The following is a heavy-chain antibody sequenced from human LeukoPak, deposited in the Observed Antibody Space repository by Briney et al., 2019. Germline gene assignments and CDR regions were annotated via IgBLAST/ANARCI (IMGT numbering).Heavy chain of an antibody. CDR1: GGSFSGYY. V-gene: IGHV4-34*01. CDR3: ARGGRWLQFIDWLDP. J-gene: IGHJ5*02. D-gene: IGHD5-24*01. CDR2: INHSGST. Sequence: SETLSLTCAVYGGSFSGYYWSWIRQPPGKGLEWIGEINHSGSTNYNPSLKSRVTISVDTPKNQFSLKLSSVTAADTAVYYCARGGRWLQFIDWLDPWGQGTLVTVSS.